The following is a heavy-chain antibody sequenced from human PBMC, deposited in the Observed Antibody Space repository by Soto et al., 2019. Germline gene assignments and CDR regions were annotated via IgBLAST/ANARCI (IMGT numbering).Heavy chain of an antibody. CDR2: VNPGSGGT. D-gene: IGHD6-25*01. CDR3: ARGVGSSWFDP. V-gene: IGHV1-2*02. CDR1: GYTSTAYF. J-gene: IGHJ5*02. Sequence: ASVKVSCKASGYTSTAYFIHWVRQVPGQGLEWMGWVNPGSGGTNSAQKFQGRVTMTRDTSISTAYMELSSLTSDDTAVYYCARGVGSSWFDPWGQGTLVTVSS.